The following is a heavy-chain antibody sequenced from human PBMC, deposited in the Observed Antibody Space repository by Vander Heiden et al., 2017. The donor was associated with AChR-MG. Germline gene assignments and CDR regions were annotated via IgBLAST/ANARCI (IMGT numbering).Heavy chain of an antibody. CDR3: ARGGRYYDILTGYPRRSWFDP. CDR1: GGSFSGYY. J-gene: IGHJ5*02. CDR2: INHSGST. Sequence: QVQLQQWGAGLLKPSETLSLTCAVYGGSFSGYYWSWIRQPPGKGLEWIGEINHSGSTNYNPSLKRRVTISVDTSKNQFSLKLSSVTAADTAVYYCARGGRYYDILTGYPRRSWFDPWGQGTLVTVSS. V-gene: IGHV4-34*01. D-gene: IGHD3-9*01.